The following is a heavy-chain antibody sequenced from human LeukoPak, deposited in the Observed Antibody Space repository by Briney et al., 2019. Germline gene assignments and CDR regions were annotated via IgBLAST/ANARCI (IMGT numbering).Heavy chain of an antibody. Sequence: ETLSLTCTVSGGSISSGGYYWSWVRQAPGKGLEWVSAISGSGGSTYYADSVKGRFTISRDNSKNTLYLQMNSLRAEDTAVYYCAKGSRRKPLRFLEWSTYYFDYWGQGTLVTVSS. D-gene: IGHD3-3*01. CDR2: ISGSGGST. CDR3: AKGSRRKPLRFLEWSTYYFDY. J-gene: IGHJ4*02. CDR1: GGSISSGGYY. V-gene: IGHV3-23*01.